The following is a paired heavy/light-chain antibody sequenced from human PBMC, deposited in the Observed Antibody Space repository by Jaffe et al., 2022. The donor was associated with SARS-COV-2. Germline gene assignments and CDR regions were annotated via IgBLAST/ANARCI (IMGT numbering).Light chain of an antibody. CDR1: QGISNY. J-gene: IGKJ2*01. CDR2: AAS. CDR3: QQYNSYPHT. V-gene: IGKV1-16*02. Sequence: DIQMTQSPSSLSASVGDRVTITCRASQGISNYLAWFQQKPGKAPKSLIYAASSLQSGVPSKFSGSGSGTDFTLTISSLQPEDFATYYCQQYNSYPHTFGQGTKLEIK.
Heavy chain of an antibody. V-gene: IGHV4-38-2*02. D-gene: IGHD6-13*01. Sequence: QVQLQESGPGLVKPSETLSLTCTVSGYSISSGYYWGWIRQPPGKGLEWIGSIYHSGSTYYNPSLKSRVTISVDTSKNQFSLKLSSVTAADTAVYYCAREGILSSSWYPSRGWFDPWGQGTLVTVSS. J-gene: IGHJ5*02. CDR2: IYHSGST. CDR3: AREGILSSSWYPSRGWFDP. CDR1: GYSISSGYY.